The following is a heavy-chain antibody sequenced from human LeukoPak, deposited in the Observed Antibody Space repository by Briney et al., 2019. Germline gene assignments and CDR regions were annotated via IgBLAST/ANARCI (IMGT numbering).Heavy chain of an antibody. J-gene: IGHJ4*02. Sequence: SETLSLTCTVSGGSISSYYWSWIRQPPGKGLEWIGYIYYSGSTNYNPSLKSRVTISVDTSKNQFSLKLSSVTAADTAVYYCARAREGRVDYWGQGTLVTASS. D-gene: IGHD1-26*01. CDR2: IYYSGST. CDR1: GGSISSYY. CDR3: ARAREGRVDY. V-gene: IGHV4-59*01.